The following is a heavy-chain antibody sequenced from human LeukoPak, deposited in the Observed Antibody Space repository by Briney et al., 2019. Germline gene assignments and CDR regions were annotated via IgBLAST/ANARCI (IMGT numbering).Heavy chain of an antibody. D-gene: IGHD6-19*01. CDR3: ARSSLAVYFNY. J-gene: IGHJ4*02. CDR2: IFTRGTT. V-gene: IGHV4-61*09. CDR1: GGSISSGSYY. Sequence: SQTLSLTCTVSGGSISSGSYYWNWIRQPAGKGLEWLGNIFTRGTTNYNASLESRLTISLDTARNQFSLSLRSVTAADTAIYFCARSSLAVYFNYWGQGTLVTASS.